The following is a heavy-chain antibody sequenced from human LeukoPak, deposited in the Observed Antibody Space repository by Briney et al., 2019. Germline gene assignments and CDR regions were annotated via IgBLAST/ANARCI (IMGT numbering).Heavy chain of an antibody. Sequence: GGSLRLSCAASGFTVSTNYMSWVRQAPGKGLEWVSILYSGGGTYYADSVRGRFTISRDNSKNTLYLQMKSLRADDTAVYYCARSRDGPLDYWGQGTLVTVSS. D-gene: IGHD5-24*01. J-gene: IGHJ4*02. CDR1: GFTVSTNY. CDR3: ARSRDGPLDY. CDR2: LYSGGGT. V-gene: IGHV3-53*01.